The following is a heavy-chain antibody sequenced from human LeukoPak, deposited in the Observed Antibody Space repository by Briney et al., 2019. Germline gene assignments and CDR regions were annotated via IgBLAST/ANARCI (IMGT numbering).Heavy chain of an antibody. CDR1: GVSFGGYF. J-gene: IGHJ4*02. CDR3: ARGPPLAYYGTGGYYFFDY. V-gene: IGHV4-34*01. Sequence: PSETLSLTCSAYGVSFGGYFWSWIRQPPGEGLEWIGEVNHSGSTNYNPSLKSRVTISVETSRTQFSLNLRSVTAADTAVYYCARGPPLAYYGTGGYYFFDYWGQGTLVTVSP. CDR2: VNHSGST. D-gene: IGHD3-22*01.